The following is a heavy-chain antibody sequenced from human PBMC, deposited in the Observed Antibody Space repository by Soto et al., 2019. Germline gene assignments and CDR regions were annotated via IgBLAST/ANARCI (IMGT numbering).Heavy chain of an antibody. Sequence: SETLSLTCTVSGGSLSSGAYYWSWIRQHPGKGLEWIGYIYYSGSTYYNPSLESRVTLSVDTSRKQFSLKVSSVTAADTAVYYCARANYFESSGTFDYWGPGTLVTVSS. CDR2: IYYSGST. V-gene: IGHV4-31*03. CDR3: ARANYFESSGTFDY. D-gene: IGHD3-22*01. CDR1: GGSLSSGAYY. J-gene: IGHJ4*02.